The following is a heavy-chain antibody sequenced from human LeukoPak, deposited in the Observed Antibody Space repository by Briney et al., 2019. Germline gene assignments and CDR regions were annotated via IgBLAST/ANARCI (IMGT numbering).Heavy chain of an antibody. CDR2: IKQDGSEK. D-gene: IGHD6-13*01. Sequence: GGSLRLSCAASGFTFSSYWMSWVRQAPGKGLEWVANIKQDGSEKYYVDSVKGRFTISRDNAKNSLNLQTNSLRAEDTAVYYCARDPKGAAAGTVFDYWGQGTLVTVSS. CDR1: GFTFSSYW. J-gene: IGHJ4*02. CDR3: ARDPKGAAAGTVFDY. V-gene: IGHV3-7*01.